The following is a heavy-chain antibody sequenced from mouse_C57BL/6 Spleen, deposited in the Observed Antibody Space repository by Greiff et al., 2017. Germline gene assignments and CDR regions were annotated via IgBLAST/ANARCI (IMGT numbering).Heavy chain of an antibody. J-gene: IGHJ3*01. CDR2: ISYDGSN. D-gene: IGHD2-2*01. CDR1: GYSITSGYY. CDR3: ANGYDEGVWFAY. V-gene: IGHV3-6*01. Sequence: VQLKQSGPGLVKPSQSLSLTCSVTGYSITSGYYWNWIRQFPGNKLEWMGYISYDGSNNYNPSLKNRISITRDTSKNQFFLKLNSVATEDTATYYCANGYDEGVWFAYWGQGTLVTVSA.